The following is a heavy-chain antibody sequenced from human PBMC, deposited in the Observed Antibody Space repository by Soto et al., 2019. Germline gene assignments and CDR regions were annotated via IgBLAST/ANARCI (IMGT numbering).Heavy chain of an antibody. CDR3: ARDRDSYAYLPLWPVDY. CDR2: TSYDGSNT. CDR1: GFSFSSHA. V-gene: IGHV3-30-3*01. J-gene: IGHJ4*02. D-gene: IGHD5-18*01. Sequence: QVHLVESGGGVVKPGRSLRLSCAASGFSFSSHAMHWVRQAPGKGLEWLAVTSYDGSNTYYADSVKGRFTISRDNSNNILYLSMNSLRVEDTAVYYSARDRDSYAYLPLWPVDYWGQGTLVRVSS.